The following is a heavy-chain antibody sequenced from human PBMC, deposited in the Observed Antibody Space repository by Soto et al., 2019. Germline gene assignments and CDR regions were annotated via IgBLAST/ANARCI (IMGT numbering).Heavy chain of an antibody. D-gene: IGHD3-3*02. CDR2: IKGDGSST. V-gene: IGHV3-74*01. CDR3: ARGAFHNYYVDS. J-gene: IGHJ4*02. CDR1: GFTFSTYW. Sequence: EVQLVESGGDSVQPGGSLRLSCAASGFTFSTYWMHWVRQAPGEGLVWVSRIKGDGSSTSAADSVEGRFTISRDNAKNTVYLHMNSLRADDTAVYCCARGAFHNYYVDSWCQGTLVTVSS.